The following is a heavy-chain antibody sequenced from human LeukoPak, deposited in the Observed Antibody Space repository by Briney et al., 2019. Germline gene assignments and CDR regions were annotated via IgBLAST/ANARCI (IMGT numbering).Heavy chain of an antibody. V-gene: IGHV3-23*01. CDR1: GFIFSGYG. CDR3: AKHRGSSFIYPVDS. Sequence: GGSLRLSCGASGFIFSGYGMGWVRQAPGKGLEWVSTISNSGYHTYYPDSVRGRFTISRDNSANTLYLQMNSPRAEDTALYYCAKHRGSSFIYPVDSWGQGTLVTVSS. CDR2: ISNSGYHT. D-gene: IGHD6-6*01. J-gene: IGHJ4*02.